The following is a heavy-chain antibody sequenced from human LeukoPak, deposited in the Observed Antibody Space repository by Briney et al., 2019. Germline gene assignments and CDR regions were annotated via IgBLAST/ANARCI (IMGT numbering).Heavy chain of an antibody. V-gene: IGHV3-66*01. CDR3: ARTGVVRYDIVTGYYIDY. CDR2: IYSGGST. J-gene: IGHJ4*02. D-gene: IGHD3-9*01. Sequence: GGSLRLSCAASGFTVSRNYMSWVRQAPGKGLEWVSVIYSGGSTDYADSVMGRFTISRDNTRNTLYLQMNSLRAEDTAVYYCARTGVVRYDIVTGYYIDYWGQGTLVTISS. CDR1: GFTVSRNY.